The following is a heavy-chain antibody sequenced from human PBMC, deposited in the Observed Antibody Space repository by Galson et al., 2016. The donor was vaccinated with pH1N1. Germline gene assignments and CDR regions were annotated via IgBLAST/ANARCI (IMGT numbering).Heavy chain of an antibody. CDR2: MYYTGST. D-gene: IGHD2-15*01. J-gene: IGHJ5*02. CDR3: ARHRRESCSGRTCYPPFDP. V-gene: IGHV4-59*08. CDR1: GGSISSYY. Sequence: ETLSLTCSVSGGSISSYYWSWIRQPPGKGLEWIGYMYYTGSTTKNPSLKSRVTISVDTSKNQFSLRLSSVTATDTAVYYCARHRRESCSGRTCYPPFDPWGQGTLVTVSS.